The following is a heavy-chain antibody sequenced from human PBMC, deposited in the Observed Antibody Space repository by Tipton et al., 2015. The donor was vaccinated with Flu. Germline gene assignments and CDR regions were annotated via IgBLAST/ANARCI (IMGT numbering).Heavy chain of an antibody. J-gene: IGHJ5*02. CDR1: GYSFSIYT. Sequence: QLVQSGAEVKKPGASVNVSCKASGYSFSIYTIYWFRQAPGQGLEWLGWIGGNNDAPRYAQMVQDRVTMTADPSASTAYMELRSLRSDDAAVYFCARGPRAGYCDHWGQGTLVTVSS. D-gene: IGHD3-9*01. V-gene: IGHV1-18*01. CDR3: ARGPRAGYCDH. CDR2: IGGNNDAP.